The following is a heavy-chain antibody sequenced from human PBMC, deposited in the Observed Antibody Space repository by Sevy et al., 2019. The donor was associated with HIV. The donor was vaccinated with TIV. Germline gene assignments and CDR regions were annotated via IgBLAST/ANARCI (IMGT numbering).Heavy chain of an antibody. CDR2: INSDGSST. D-gene: IGHD1-26*01. CDR1: GFTFSTYW. J-gene: IGHJ4*02. Sequence: GGSLRLSCAASGFTFSTYWMHWVRQVPGKGLVWVSRINSDGSSTNYAESVKGRFTISRDNARNTVYLQMNNLRAEDTALYYCARYVGATYPIDYWGQGTLVTVSS. V-gene: IGHV3-74*01. CDR3: ARYVGATYPIDY.